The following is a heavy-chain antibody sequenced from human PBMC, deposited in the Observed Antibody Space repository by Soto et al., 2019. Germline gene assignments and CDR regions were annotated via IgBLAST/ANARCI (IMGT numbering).Heavy chain of an antibody. CDR3: ARVSGYYFLDY. D-gene: IGHD5-12*01. J-gene: IGHJ4*02. V-gene: IGHV1-3*05. CDR2: INAGNGNT. CDR1: GYTFTNYA. Sequence: QVQLVQSGAEEKKPGASVKVSCKASGYTFTNYAMHWVRQAPGQRLEWMGWINAGNGNTKYSQKFQGRVTITSDTSASTPYMELSRLRSEDTAVYYCARVSGYYFLDYWGQGTLVTVSS.